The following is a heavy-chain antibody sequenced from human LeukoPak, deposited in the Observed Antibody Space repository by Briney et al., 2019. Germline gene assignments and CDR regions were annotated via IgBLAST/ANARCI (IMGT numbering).Heavy chain of an antibody. V-gene: IGHV4-31*03. D-gene: IGHD2-2*01. CDR2: IFYSGST. CDR3: ARGRYQLPQGWYFDL. Sequence: PSETLSLTCTVSGGSISNSKYYWSWIRRHPGKGLEWIGYIFYSGSTHYNPSLKSRVTISVDTSKNQVSLKLSSVTAADTSVYYCARGRYQLPQGWYFDLWGRGTLVTVSS. J-gene: IGHJ2*01. CDR1: GGSISNSKYY.